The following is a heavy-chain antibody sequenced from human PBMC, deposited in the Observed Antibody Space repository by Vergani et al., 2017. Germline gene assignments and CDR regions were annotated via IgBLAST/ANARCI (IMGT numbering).Heavy chain of an antibody. V-gene: IGHV4-39*07. D-gene: IGHD6-6*01. Sequence: QVQLQQWGAGLVKPSETLSLTCTVSGGSISSSSYYWGWIRQPPGKGLEWIGSIYYSGSTYYNPSLKSRVTISVDTSKNLFSLKLSSVTAADTAVYYCARTEYSRAGPDYWGQGTLVTVSS. CDR3: ARTEYSRAGPDY. J-gene: IGHJ4*02. CDR1: GGSISSSSYY. CDR2: IYYSGST.